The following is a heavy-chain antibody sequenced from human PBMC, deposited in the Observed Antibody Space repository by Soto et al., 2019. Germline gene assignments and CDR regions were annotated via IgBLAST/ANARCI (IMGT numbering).Heavy chain of an antibody. Sequence: QVQLQQWGAGLLKPSETLSLTCAVYGGSFSGYFWSWIRQPPGKGLEWIGEINHSGSTNYNPSLKSRVTISVDTSKNQFSLKLSSVTAADTAMYYCAREVHSAYDLVDYWGQGILVTVSS. J-gene: IGHJ4*02. CDR2: INHSGST. V-gene: IGHV4-34*01. CDR1: GGSFSGYF. CDR3: AREVHSAYDLVDY. D-gene: IGHD5-12*01.